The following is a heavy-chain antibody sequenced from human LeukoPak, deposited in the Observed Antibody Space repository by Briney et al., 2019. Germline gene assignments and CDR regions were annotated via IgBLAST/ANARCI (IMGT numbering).Heavy chain of an antibody. CDR2: IVVGSGNT. CDR3: AVDVIYESD. V-gene: IGHV1-58*01. D-gene: IGHD2/OR15-2a*01. CDR1: GFTFSNSA. J-gene: IGHJ4*02. Sequence: GASVKVSCKASGFTFSNSAVQWARQARGQRLEWIGWIVVGSGNTNYAQKFQERVTITRDMSTSTAYMELSSLRSEDTAVYYCAVDVIYESDWGQGTLVTVSS.